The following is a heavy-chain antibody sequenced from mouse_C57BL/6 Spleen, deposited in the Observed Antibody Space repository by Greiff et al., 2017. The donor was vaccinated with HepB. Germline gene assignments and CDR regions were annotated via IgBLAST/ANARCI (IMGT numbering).Heavy chain of an antibody. Sequence: QVQLKQPGAELVMPGASVKLSCKASGYTFTSYWMHWVKQRPGQGLEWIGEIDPSDSYTNYNQKFKGKSTLTVDKSSSTAYMQLSSLTSEDSAVYYCARGPYYGSSYYFDYWGQGTTLTVSS. J-gene: IGHJ2*01. CDR1: GYTFTSYW. CDR3: ARGPYYGSSYYFDY. V-gene: IGHV1-69*01. D-gene: IGHD1-1*01. CDR2: IDPSDSYT.